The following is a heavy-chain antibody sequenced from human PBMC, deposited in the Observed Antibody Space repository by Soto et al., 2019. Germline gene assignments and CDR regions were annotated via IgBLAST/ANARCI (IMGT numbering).Heavy chain of an antibody. Sequence: LSLSCAASGFTLSNAWMSWVRQAPGKGLEWVGRLKSKTDGGTTDYDTPVKGRFTISRDDSKNTLYLQMNRLKTEETVVYNCTAYGSGSYYIYYYGMDVWGQGTTVTVSS. CDR1: GFTLSNAW. CDR3: TAYGSGSYYIYYYGMDV. J-gene: IGHJ6*02. V-gene: IGHV3-15*01. CDR2: LKSKTDGGTT. D-gene: IGHD3-10*01.